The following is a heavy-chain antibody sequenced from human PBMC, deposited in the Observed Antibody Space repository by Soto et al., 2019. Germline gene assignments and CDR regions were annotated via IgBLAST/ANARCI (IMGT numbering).Heavy chain of an antibody. V-gene: IGHV1-18*01. CDR2: ISAYNGNT. J-gene: IGHJ4*02. CDR3: ARGTLDYIWGSYLAFDY. Sequence: QVQLVQSGAEVKKPGASVKVSCKASGYTFTSYGISWVRQAPGQGLEWMGWISAYNGNTNYAPKLQGRVTMTTDTSTSTAYMELRSLRSDDTAVYYCARGTLDYIWGSYLAFDYWGQGTLVTVSS. D-gene: IGHD3-16*02. CDR1: GYTFTSYG.